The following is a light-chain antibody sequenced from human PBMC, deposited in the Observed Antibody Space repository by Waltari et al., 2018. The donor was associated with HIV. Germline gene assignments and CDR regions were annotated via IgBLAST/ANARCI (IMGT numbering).Light chain of an antibody. CDR1: KSVSNW. J-gene: IGKJ1*01. CDR2: KAS. V-gene: IGKV1-5*03. Sequence: IQVTQSPSHLSQSVGDRITTTCRASKSVSNWLAWYQQKPEKAPKLLIYKASTLESGVPSRFSGSGSGTECTFTISRLQPDEYATYYCQQYKTDTFGQRTKGEIK. CDR3: QQYKTDT.